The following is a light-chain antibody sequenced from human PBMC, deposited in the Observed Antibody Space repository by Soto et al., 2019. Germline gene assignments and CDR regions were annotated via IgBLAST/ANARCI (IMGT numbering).Light chain of an antibody. CDR2: DNT. Sequence: SYELTQPPSVSLAPGQTARLTCGGSNIASKTVHWYHQKPGQAPVVVISDNTDRPSGIPERFSGSNSGITATLTIGRVEAGDEADYYCQVWDDSTDHRVVFGGGTKLTVL. CDR3: QVWDDSTDHRVV. V-gene: IGLV3-21*02. CDR1: NIASKT. J-gene: IGLJ2*01.